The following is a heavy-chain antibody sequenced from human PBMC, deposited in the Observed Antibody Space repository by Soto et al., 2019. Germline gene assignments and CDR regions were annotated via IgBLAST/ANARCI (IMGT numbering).Heavy chain of an antibody. V-gene: IGHV4-30-4*01. J-gene: IGHJ6*02. D-gene: IGHD5-12*01. CDR1: GASISSGDYY. Sequence: SETLSLTCTVSGASISSGDYYWSWIRQPPGKGLEWIGYIYYSGSTYYHPSLQSRVTISIDASKNQFSLKLRPVTAADTAMYYCARDGGGYVRRGYHYGLDVWGQGTTVTVS. CDR3: ARDGGGYVRRGYHYGLDV. CDR2: IYYSGST.